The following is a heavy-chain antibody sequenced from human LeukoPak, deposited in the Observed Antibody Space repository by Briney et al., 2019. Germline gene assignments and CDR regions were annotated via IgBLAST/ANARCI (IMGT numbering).Heavy chain of an antibody. CDR1: GGSISSGDYY. J-gene: IGHJ6*02. D-gene: IGHD3-3*01. V-gene: IGHV4-30-4*01. Sequence: PSETLSLTCTVSGGSISSGDYYWSWIRQPPGKGLEWIGYIYYSGSTYYNPSLKSRVTISVDTSKNQFSLKLSSVTAADTALYYCARPTDFWSGYIGPYGMDVWGQGTTVTVSS. CDR2: IYYSGST. CDR3: ARPTDFWSGYIGPYGMDV.